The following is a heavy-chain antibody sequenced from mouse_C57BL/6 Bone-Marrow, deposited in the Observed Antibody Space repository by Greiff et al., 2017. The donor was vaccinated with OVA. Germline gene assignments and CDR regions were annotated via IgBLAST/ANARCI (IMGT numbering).Heavy chain of an antibody. CDR3: IPITTVVDWYFDV. CDR1: GFNIKDDY. CDR2: IDPENGDT. V-gene: IGHV14-4*01. D-gene: IGHD1-1*01. Sequence: VQLQQSGAELVRPGASVKLSCTASGFNIKDDYMHWVKQRPEQGLEWIGWIDPENGDTEDASKFQGKATITADTSSNTAYLQLSSLTSEDTAVYYCIPITTVVDWYFDVWGTGTTVTVSS. J-gene: IGHJ1*03.